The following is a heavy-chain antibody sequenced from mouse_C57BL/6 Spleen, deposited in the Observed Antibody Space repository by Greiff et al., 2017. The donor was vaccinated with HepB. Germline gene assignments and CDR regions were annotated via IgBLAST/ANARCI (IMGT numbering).Heavy chain of an antibody. J-gene: IGHJ1*03. Sequence: EVQLQQSGPELVKPGASVKISCKASGYSFTGYYMNWVKQSPEKSLEWIGEINPSTGGTTYNQKFKAKATLTVDKSSSTAYMQLKSLTSEDSAVYYCARSLYYYGSSGWYFDGWGTGTTVTVSS. CDR1: GYSFTGYY. V-gene: IGHV1-42*01. CDR3: ARSLYYYGSSGWYFDG. CDR2: INPSTGGT. D-gene: IGHD1-1*01.